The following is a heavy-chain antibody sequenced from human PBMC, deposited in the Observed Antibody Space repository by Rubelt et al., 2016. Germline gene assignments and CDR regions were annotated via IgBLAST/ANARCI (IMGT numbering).Heavy chain of an antibody. V-gene: IGHV1-2*02. D-gene: IGHD6-19*01. Sequence: MGWINPNSGGTNYAQKFQGRVTMTRDTSTSTVYMELSSLRSEDTAVYYCARSRVAALDYWGQGTLVTVSS. CDR3: ARSRVAALDY. CDR2: INPNSGGT. J-gene: IGHJ4*02.